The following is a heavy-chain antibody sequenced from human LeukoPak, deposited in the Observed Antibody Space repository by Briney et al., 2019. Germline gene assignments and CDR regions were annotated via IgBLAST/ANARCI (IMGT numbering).Heavy chain of an antibody. D-gene: IGHD3-9*01. Sequence: PGGSLRLSCAASGFALNAYSLTWVRQAPGKGLEWVSSISSTSAYIHYAESVKGRFTISRDNIDNVVYLQMNSLRTEDSALYYCAKDFDWLPDYWGQGTLVTVSS. CDR1: GFALNAYS. V-gene: IGHV3-21*04. CDR3: AKDFDWLPDY. CDR2: ISSTSAYI. J-gene: IGHJ4*02.